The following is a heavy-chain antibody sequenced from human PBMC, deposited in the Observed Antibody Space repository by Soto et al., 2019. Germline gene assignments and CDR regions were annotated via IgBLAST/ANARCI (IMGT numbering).Heavy chain of an antibody. D-gene: IGHD3-22*01. V-gene: IGHV1-69*01. CDR3: AEGGGGYDT. Sequence: QVQLVQSGAEVKKPGSSVKVSCKASGGAFSSSSLNWVRQARGQGLEWMGGIIPMFGTTNYAQKFQGRVTITADESTSTAHMEVTNLRYEDTAVYFCAEGGGGYDTWGQGTLVTVSS. CDR1: GGAFSSSS. J-gene: IGHJ5*02. CDR2: IIPMFGTT.